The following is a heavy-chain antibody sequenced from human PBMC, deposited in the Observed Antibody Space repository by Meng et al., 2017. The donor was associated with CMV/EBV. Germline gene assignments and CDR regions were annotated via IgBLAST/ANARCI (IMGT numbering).Heavy chain of an antibody. Sequence: GQLQQWCAGLVKPSATRSLTCAVYGGSFSGYYCSWIRQPPGKGLEWIGEINHSGSTNYNPSLKSRVTISVDASKNQFSLKLSSVTAADTAVYYCARGVGATGKADYWGQGTLVTVSS. D-gene: IGHD1-26*01. CDR3: ARGVGATGKADY. V-gene: IGHV4-34*01. CDR2: INHSGST. J-gene: IGHJ4*02. CDR1: GGSFSGYY.